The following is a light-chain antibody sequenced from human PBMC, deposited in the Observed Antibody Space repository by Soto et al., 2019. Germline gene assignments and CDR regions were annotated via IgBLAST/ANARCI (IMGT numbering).Light chain of an antibody. Sequence: DIQMTQSPSSLSASVGDRVTISCRASQIISTYLNWYQQKPGTAPRLLISRASSVKSGVPPRFSGSGSGKDFTLTISSLRPEDIATYFCQQSYTSPPWTFAQGPKVEVK. J-gene: IGKJ1*01. V-gene: IGKV1-39*01. CDR3: QQSYTSPPWT. CDR1: QIISTY. CDR2: RAS.